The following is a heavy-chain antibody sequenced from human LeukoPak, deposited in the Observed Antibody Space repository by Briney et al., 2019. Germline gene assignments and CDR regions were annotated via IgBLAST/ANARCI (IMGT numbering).Heavy chain of an antibody. V-gene: IGHV3-33*08. D-gene: IGHD1-7*01. CDR2: IWYDGSNK. Sequence: GGSLRLSCAASGFTFSSYAMHWVRQAPGKGLEWVAVIWYDGSNKYYADSVKGRFTISRDNSKNTLYLQMNSLRAEDTAVYYCARAASTGTTKRELDYWGQGTLVTVSS. CDR3: ARAASTGTTKRELDY. J-gene: IGHJ4*02. CDR1: GFTFSSYA.